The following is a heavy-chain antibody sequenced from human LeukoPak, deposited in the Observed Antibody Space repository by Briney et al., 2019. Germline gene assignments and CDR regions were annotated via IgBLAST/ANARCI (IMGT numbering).Heavy chain of an antibody. V-gene: IGHV1-46*01. CDR2: INPSGGST. CDR3: ARSPHYYDSSGYYFPYYYGMDV. J-gene: IGHJ6*02. CDR1: GYTFTSYY. Sequence: ASVKVSCKASGYTFTSYYMHWVRQAPGQGLEWMGIINPSGGSTSYAQKFQGRVTMTRDKSTSTAYMELSSLRSEDTAVYYCARSPHYYDSSGYYFPYYYGMDVWGQGTTVTVSS. D-gene: IGHD3-22*01.